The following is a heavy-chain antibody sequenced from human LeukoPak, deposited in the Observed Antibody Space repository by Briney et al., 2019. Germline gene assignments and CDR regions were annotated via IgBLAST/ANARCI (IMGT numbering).Heavy chain of an antibody. Sequence: PSETLFLTCAVCGYSISSGYYWGWIRQPPGKGLEWIGSIYHSGSTYYNPSLKGRVTISVDTSKNQFSLKLSSVTAADTAVYYCARQRYSSSQFDYWGQGTLVTVSS. D-gene: IGHD6-13*01. V-gene: IGHV4-38-2*01. CDR1: GYSISSGYY. CDR2: IYHSGST. J-gene: IGHJ4*02. CDR3: ARQRYSSSQFDY.